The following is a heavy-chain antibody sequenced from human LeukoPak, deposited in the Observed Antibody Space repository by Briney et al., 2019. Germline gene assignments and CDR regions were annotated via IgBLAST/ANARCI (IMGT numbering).Heavy chain of an antibody. CDR2: FDPEDGET. CDR3: ARELSAAGRWGAFDI. Sequence: ASVKVSCKVSGYTLTELSMHWVRQAPGKGLEWMGGFDPEDGETIYAQKFQGRVTMTEDTSTDTAYMELSRLRSDDTAVYYCARELSAAGRWGAFDIWGQGTTVTVSS. D-gene: IGHD6-13*01. V-gene: IGHV1-24*01. J-gene: IGHJ3*02. CDR1: GYTLTELS.